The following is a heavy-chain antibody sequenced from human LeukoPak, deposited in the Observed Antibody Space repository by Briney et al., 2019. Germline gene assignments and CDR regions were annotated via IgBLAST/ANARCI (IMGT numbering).Heavy chain of an antibody. J-gene: IGHJ4*02. CDR2: IYYSGST. Sequence: SETLSLTCTVSGGSISSYYWSWIRQPPGKGLEWIGYIYYSGSTNYNPSLKSRVTISVDTSKNQFSLKLSSVTAADTAVYYCARFIWNSSSDYYFDYWGQGTLVTVSS. D-gene: IGHD1-7*01. CDR3: ARFIWNSSSDYYFDY. CDR1: GGSISSYY. V-gene: IGHV4-59*01.